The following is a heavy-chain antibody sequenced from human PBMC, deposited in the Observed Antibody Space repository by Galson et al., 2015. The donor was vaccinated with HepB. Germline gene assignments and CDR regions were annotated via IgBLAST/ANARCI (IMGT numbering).Heavy chain of an antibody. CDR2: IWYDGSSG. CDR3: VRVVNDAFDL. J-gene: IGHJ3*01. Sequence: SLRLSCAASGFTFSSYAMHWVRQAPGKGLEWVAVIWYDGSSGYYADSVKGRFTISRDNYQNTLYLQMNSLRAEDTAVYYCVRVVNDAFDLWGQGTKVTVSS. V-gene: IGHV3-33*08. CDR1: GFTFSSYA.